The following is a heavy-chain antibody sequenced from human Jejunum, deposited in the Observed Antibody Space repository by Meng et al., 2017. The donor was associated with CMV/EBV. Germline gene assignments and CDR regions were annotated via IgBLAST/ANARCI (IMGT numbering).Heavy chain of an antibody. V-gene: IGHV1-18*01. CDR2: ISAYNGNT. D-gene: IGHD1-26*01. CDR1: GYTFTNYG. CDR3: ARVEVGITSGDY. J-gene: IGHJ4*02. Sequence: QASWVQSGGEVKKPGASVKVSCKASGYTFTNYGITWVRQAPGQGLEWMGWISAYNGNTNYAQTLQGRLTMTTDTSTSTAYMELRSLRSDDTAVYYCARVEVGITSGDYWGQGTLVTVSS.